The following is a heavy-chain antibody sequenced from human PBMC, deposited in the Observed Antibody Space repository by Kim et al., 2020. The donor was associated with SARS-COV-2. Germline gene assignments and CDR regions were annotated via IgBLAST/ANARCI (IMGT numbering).Heavy chain of an antibody. J-gene: IGHJ5*02. D-gene: IGHD3-10*01. V-gene: IGHV4-59*01. CDR3: ARAASGFGELLSP. CDR2: IYYSGST. Sequence: SETLSLTCTVSGGSISSYYWSWIRQPPGKGLEWIGYIYYSGSTNYNPSLKSRVTISVDTSKNQFSLKLSSVTAADTAVYYCARAASGFGELLSPWGQGTLVTVSS. CDR1: GGSISSYY.